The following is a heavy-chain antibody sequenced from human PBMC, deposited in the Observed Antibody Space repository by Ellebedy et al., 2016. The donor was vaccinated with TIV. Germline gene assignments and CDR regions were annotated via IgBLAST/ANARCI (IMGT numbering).Heavy chain of an antibody. Sequence: GESLKISXAASGFTFSNHWMNWVRQAPEKGLEWVATTNQDGSEKNYVDSVKGRFTISRDNAKNSLYLQMNSLRAEDTAVYYCARDRSIVVVTANDAFDIWGKGQWSPSLQ. V-gene: IGHV3-7*01. D-gene: IGHD2-21*02. CDR2: TNQDGSEK. CDR3: ARDRSIVVVTANDAFDI. CDR1: GFTFSNHW. J-gene: IGHJ3*02.